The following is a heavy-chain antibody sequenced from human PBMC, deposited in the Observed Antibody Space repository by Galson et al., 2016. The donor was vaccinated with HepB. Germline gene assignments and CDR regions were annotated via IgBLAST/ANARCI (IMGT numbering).Heavy chain of an antibody. Sequence: TLSLTCTVSGASISRGGDFWNWIRQHPGKGLEWIGYIYYNGITSYKPSLKSRVSISLDTSKNQFSLNLSSVTAADTAVYYCAREMWGNERFNYGMDVWGLGTTVTVSS. CDR3: AREMWGNERFNYGMDV. D-gene: IGHD1-1*01. J-gene: IGHJ6*02. CDR1: GASISRGGDF. CDR2: IYYNGIT. V-gene: IGHV4-31*03.